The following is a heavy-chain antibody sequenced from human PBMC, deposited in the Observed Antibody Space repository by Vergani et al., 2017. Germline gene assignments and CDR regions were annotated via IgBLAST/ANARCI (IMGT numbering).Heavy chain of an antibody. CDR1: GFTFSRYW. V-gene: IGHV3-74*01. CDR2: INSDGSST. Sequence: EVQLLESGGGLVQPGGSLRLSCEASGFTFSRYWMHWVRQVPGKGLVWVSRINSDGSSTNYADSVKGRFTISRDNAKNTLYLQMNSLRAEDTAVYYCARDKGLYYGSGLGDYWGQGTLVTVSS. D-gene: IGHD3-10*01. CDR3: ARDKGLYYGSGLGDY. J-gene: IGHJ4*02.